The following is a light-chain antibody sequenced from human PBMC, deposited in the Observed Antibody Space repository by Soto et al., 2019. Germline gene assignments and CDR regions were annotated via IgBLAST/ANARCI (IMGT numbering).Light chain of an antibody. CDR3: RQYVSYPGT. CDR2: KAS. CDR1: QSISNS. V-gene: IGKV1-5*03. J-gene: IGKJ4*01. Sequence: DIQMTQSPSTLSASVGDRVTITCRASQSISNSLAWYQQKPGKAPNLLIYKASSLESGVPSRFSGSGSGTAFPLTISSLQPDDFATYYCRQYVSYPGTFGGGTKVEMK.